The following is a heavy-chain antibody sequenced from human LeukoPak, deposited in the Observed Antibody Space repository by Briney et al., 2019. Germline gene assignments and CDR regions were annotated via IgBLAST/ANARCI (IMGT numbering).Heavy chain of an antibody. Sequence: SETLSLTCTVSGGSISSSSYYWGWIRQPPGKGLEWIGSIYYSGSTYYNPSLKSRVTISVDTSKNQFSLKLSSVTAADTAVYYCARSPPYYDSSGYYLGYYYGMDVWGQGTTVTVSS. CDR2: IYYSGST. CDR1: GGSISSSSYY. J-gene: IGHJ6*02. CDR3: ARSPPYYDSSGYYLGYYYGMDV. D-gene: IGHD3-22*01. V-gene: IGHV4-39*01.